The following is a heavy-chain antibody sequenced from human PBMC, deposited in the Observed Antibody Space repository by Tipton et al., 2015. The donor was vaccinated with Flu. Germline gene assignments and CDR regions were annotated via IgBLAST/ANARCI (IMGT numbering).Heavy chain of an antibody. CDR1: GGSINSGSYY. V-gene: IGHV4-61*02. CDR3: ARDRSGSGSYYGAYYI. D-gene: IGHD3-10*01. Sequence: TLSLTCTVSGGSINSGSYYWSWIRQPAGQGLQWIGRIYTSGSTNYNLSLNSRVTISVDTSKNQFYLRLTSVTAADTAIYYCARDRSGSGSYYGAYYIWGQGTMVNFAS. CDR2: IYTSGST. J-gene: IGHJ3*02.